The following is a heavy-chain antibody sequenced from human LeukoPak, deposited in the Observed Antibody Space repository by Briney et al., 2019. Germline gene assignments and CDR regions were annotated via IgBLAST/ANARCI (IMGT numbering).Heavy chain of an antibody. CDR1: GGSISSYY. J-gene: IGHJ4*02. D-gene: IGHD3-3*01. Sequence: PSETLSLTCTVPGGSISSYYWSWIRQPPGKGLEWIGYIYYSGSTNYNPSLKSRVTISVDTSKNQFSLKLSSVTAADTAVYYCARGPIFGVVTTWGQGTLVTVSS. CDR2: IYYSGST. V-gene: IGHV4-59*01. CDR3: ARGPIFGVVTT.